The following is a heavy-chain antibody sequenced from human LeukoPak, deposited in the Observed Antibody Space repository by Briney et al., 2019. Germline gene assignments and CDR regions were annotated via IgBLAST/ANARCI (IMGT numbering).Heavy chain of an antibody. CDR3: ARERPDIDAFDI. CDR1: GGSISTSSFY. CDR2: VSYSGRT. J-gene: IGHJ3*02. V-gene: IGHV4-39*02. Sequence: SETLSLTCTFSGGSISTSSFYWGWIRQPPGKGLEWIGTVSYSGRTYYNPSLQSRVTISVDTSKSQFSLKLSSVTAADTAVYYCARERPDIDAFDIWGQGTMVTVSS.